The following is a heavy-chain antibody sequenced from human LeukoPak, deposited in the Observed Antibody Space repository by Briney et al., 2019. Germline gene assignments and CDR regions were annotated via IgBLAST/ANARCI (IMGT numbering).Heavy chain of an antibody. CDR1: GGSISSGGYY. V-gene: IGHV4-31*03. Sequence: PSETLSLTCTVSGGSISSGGYYWSWIRQHPGKGLEWIGYIYYSGSTYYNPSLKSRVTISVDTSKNQFSLKLSSVTAADTAVYYCARDHSSGTGASYYYHYGMDVWGQGTTVTVSS. J-gene: IGHJ6*02. CDR3: ARDHSSGTGASYYYHYGMDV. D-gene: IGHD6-19*01. CDR2: IYYSGST.